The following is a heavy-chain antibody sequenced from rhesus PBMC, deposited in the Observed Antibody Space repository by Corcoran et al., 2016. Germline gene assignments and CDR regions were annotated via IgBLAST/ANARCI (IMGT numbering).Heavy chain of an antibody. CDR2: IYGSSTST. J-gene: IGHJ4*01. Sequence: QVQLQESGPGVVKPSETLSLTCAVSGGSISDSYRWSWIRQPPGKGLEWIGYIYGSSTSTNYNPALKSRVTISTDTSKNQFSLKLSSVTAADTAVYYCARKGRPLDYWGQGVLVTVSS. CDR1: GGSISDSYR. V-gene: IGHV4S10*01. D-gene: IGHD1-44*02. CDR3: ARKGRPLDY.